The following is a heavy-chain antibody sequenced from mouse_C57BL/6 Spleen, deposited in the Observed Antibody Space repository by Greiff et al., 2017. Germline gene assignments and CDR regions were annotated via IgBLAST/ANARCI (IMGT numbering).Heavy chain of an antibody. D-gene: IGHD2-4*01. CDR2: FHPYNDDT. J-gene: IGHJ3*01. V-gene: IGHV1-47*01. CDR1: GYTFTTYP. CDR3: ARRDYDYDGCAY. Sequence: QVQLQQSGAELVKPGASVKMSCKASGYTFTTYPIEWMKQNHGKSLEWIGNFHPYNDDTTYNEKFKGKATLTVEKSSSTVDLELSRLTSDGSAFYYCARRDYDYDGCAYWGQGTLVTVSA.